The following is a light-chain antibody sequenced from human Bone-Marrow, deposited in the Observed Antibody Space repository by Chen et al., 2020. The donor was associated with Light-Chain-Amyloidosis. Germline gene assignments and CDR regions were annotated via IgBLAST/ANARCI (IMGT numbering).Light chain of an antibody. CDR2: RDT. V-gene: IGLV3-25*03. CDR3: QSADCSCTYVVI. CDR1: DLPTKY. J-gene: IGLJ2*01. Sequence: SYELTQQPSVSVSPGQKARITCSGDDLPTKYAYWYQKKPGQAPVLVIHRDTERPSGISERLSASSSLTTSTLTISGVRADDGSDYHCQSADCSCTYVVIFGGGTKLTFL.